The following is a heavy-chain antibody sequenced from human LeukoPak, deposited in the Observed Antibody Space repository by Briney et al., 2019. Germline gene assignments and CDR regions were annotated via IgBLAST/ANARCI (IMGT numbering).Heavy chain of an antibody. CDR2: IYYSGST. J-gene: IGHJ3*02. D-gene: IGHD3-22*01. Sequence: SETLSLTCTVSGGSISSGGYYWSWIRQHPGKGLEWIGYIYYSGSTYYNPSLKSRATISVDTSKNQFSLKLSSVTAADTAVYYCASSPYYYDSSGYRAFDIWGQGTMVTVSS. V-gene: IGHV4-31*03. CDR1: GGSISSGGYY. CDR3: ASSPYYYDSSGYRAFDI.